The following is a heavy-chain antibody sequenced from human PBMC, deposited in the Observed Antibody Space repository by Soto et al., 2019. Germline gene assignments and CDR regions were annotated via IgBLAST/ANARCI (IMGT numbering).Heavy chain of an antibody. J-gene: IGHJ6*02. CDR2: INAGNGNT. V-gene: IGHV1-3*01. Sequence: QVQLVQSGAEVKKPGASVKVSCKASGYTFTSYAMHWVRQAPGQRLEWMGWINAGNGNTKYSQKVQGRVTITRDTSASTAYMELSSLRSEDTAVYYCAREGERWSYYYYYGMDVWGQGTTVTVSS. CDR3: AREGERWSYYYYYGMDV. CDR1: GYTFTSYA. D-gene: IGHD3-16*01.